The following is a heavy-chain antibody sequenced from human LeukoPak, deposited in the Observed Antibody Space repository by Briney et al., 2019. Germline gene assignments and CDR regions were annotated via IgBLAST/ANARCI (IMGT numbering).Heavy chain of an antibody. CDR3: ATEEEYCSGTSCTWPDD. V-gene: IGHV3-23*01. J-gene: IGHJ4*02. D-gene: IGHD2-2*01. Sequence: GGSLRLSCAVSGFTFSHYAMSWVRQAPGTGLEWVGSITDSGDATYYADSVKGRLTISRDNSNSTLYLHISGLRDEDTAVYYCATEEEYCSGTSCTWPDDWGQGTLVTVSS. CDR2: ITDSGDAT. CDR1: GFTFSHYA.